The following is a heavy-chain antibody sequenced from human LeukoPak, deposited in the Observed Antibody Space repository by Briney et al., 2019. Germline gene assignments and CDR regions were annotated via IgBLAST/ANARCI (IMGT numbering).Heavy chain of an antibody. CDR3: ANYSNYGAGSVDY. CDR1: GFTFSSYC. CDR2: IRYDGSNK. Sequence: GSLRLSCAASGFTFSSYCMQWVRQAPGKGLEWVAFIRYDGSNKYYADSVKGRFTISRDNSKNTLYLQMNSLRAEDTAVYYCANYSNYGAGSVDYWGQGTLVTVSS. D-gene: IGHD4-11*01. J-gene: IGHJ4*02. V-gene: IGHV3-30*02.